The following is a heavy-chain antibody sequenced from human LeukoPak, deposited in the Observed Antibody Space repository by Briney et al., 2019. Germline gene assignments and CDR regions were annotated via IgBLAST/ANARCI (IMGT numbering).Heavy chain of an antibody. V-gene: IGHV3-74*01. J-gene: IGHJ4*02. CDR2: INDDGSAT. Sequence: GGSLRLSCAASGFTFSNYWMHWVRQVPGKGLVWVSRINDDGSATFYADSVKGRFTISRDNAKNTLFLQMNSLSAEDTALYYCAREILAPGKTHDYWGQGTLVTVSS. CDR3: AREILAPGKTHDY. CDR1: GFTFSNYW.